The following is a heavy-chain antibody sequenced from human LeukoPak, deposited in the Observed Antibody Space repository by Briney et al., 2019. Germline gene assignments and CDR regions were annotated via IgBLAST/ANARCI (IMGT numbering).Heavy chain of an antibody. Sequence: KPGGSLRLSCAASGFTFSSYSMNWVRQAPGKGPEWVSSISSSSSYIYYADSVKGRFTISRDNAKNSLYLQMNSLRAEDTAVYYCARDSSRGYYDFWSGYSYDAFDIWGQGTMVTVSS. CDR2: ISSSSSYI. CDR3: ARDSSRGYYDFWSGYSYDAFDI. CDR1: GFTFSSYS. V-gene: IGHV3-21*01. J-gene: IGHJ3*02. D-gene: IGHD3-3*01.